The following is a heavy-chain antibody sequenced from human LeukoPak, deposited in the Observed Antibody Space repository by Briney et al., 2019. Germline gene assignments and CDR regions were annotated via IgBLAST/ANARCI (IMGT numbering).Heavy chain of an antibody. J-gene: IGHJ6*02. V-gene: IGHV3-74*01. Sequence: GGSLRPSCAASGFTFSSYWMHWVRQAPGKGLVWVSRINSDGSSTSYADSVKGRFTISRDNAKNTLYLQMNSLRAEDTAVYYCARDMYGSGSYNYYYYGMDFWGQGTTVTVSS. D-gene: IGHD3-10*01. CDR3: ARDMYGSGSYNYYYYGMDF. CDR2: INSDGSST. CDR1: GFTFSSYW.